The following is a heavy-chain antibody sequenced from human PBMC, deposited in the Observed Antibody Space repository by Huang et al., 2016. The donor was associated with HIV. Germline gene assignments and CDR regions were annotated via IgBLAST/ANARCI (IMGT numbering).Heavy chain of an antibody. CDR2: IYYSGST. J-gene: IGHJ4*02. D-gene: IGHD7-27*01. CDR3: ARRLGNYFFDY. CDR1: GGSISTGSYS. V-gene: IGHV4-39*01. Sequence: QVQLQESGPGLVKPSETLSLNCTVSGGSISTGSYSWGWIRQTPGKGLEWIATIYYSGSTNYNPSLKSRVTISVDTSQNQFSLKLSSVTAADTAIYYCARRLGNYFFDYWGQGTLVTVSS.